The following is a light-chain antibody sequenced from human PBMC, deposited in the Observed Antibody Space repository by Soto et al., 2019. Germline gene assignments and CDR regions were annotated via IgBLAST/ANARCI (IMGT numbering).Light chain of an antibody. CDR3: SSFTRINTWV. CDR2: EVS. J-gene: IGLJ3*02. V-gene: IGLV2-14*01. CDR1: SSDVGGYNY. Sequence: QSALTQPASVSGSPGQSITISCTGTSSDVGGYNYVSWYQQHPGKAPKLMIYEVSNRPSGVSNRFFGSKSGNTASLTISGLQTEDEADYYCSSFTRINTWVFGGGTQLPVL.